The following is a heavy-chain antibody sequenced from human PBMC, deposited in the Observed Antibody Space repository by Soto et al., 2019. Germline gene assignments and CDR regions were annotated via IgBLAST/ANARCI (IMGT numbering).Heavy chain of an antibody. CDR3: ASGLAVTVLDYYDGMDV. J-gene: IGHJ6*02. CDR1: GYSFTSYW. CDR2: IDPSDSYT. Sequence: PGESLKISCKGSGYSFTSYWISWVRQLPGKGLEWMGRIDPSDSYTNYSPSFQGHVTISADKSINTVYLRWSSLKASDTAMYYCASGLAVTVLDYYDGMDVWGQGTTVTVSS. D-gene: IGHD6-19*01. V-gene: IGHV5-10-1*01.